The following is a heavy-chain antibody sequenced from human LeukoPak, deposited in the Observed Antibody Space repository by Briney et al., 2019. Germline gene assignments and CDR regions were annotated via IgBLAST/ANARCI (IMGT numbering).Heavy chain of an antibody. J-gene: IGHJ3*02. Sequence: ASVKVSCKAPGYTFTSYDINWVRQATGQGLEWMGWMNPNSGNTGYAQKFQGRVTMTRNTSISTAYMELSSLRSEDTAVYYCARTGWGSDAFDIWGQGTMVTVSS. CDR3: ARTGWGSDAFDI. V-gene: IGHV1-8*01. D-gene: IGHD7-27*01. CDR1: GYTFTSYD. CDR2: MNPNSGNT.